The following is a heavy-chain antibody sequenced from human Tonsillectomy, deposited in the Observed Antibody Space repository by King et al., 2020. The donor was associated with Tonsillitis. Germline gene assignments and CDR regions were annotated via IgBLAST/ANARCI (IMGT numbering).Heavy chain of an antibody. V-gene: IGHV3-30*03. CDR3: AMDSTGYYTLDY. D-gene: IGHD3-22*01. J-gene: IGHJ4*02. CDR2: ISYDGSKK. CDR1: GFTFRSYG. Sequence: VQLVESGGGVVQPGRSLRLSCAASGFTFRSYGMHWVRQAPGKGLEWVAVISYDGSKKYYADSVKGRFTISRDNSKNTLYLQMNNLRPEDTAVYFCAMDSTGYYTLDYWGQGTLVTVSS.